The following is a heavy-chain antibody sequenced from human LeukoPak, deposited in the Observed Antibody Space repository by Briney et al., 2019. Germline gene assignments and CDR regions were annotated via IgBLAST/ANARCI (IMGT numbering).Heavy chain of an antibody. Sequence: ASVKVSCKASGYTFTSYYMHWVRQAPGQGLEWMGIINPSGGSTSYAQKFQGRVTMTRDMSTSTVYMELSSLRSEDTAVYYCARAEAAGDNRGGYYYFYMDVWGKGTTVTVSS. D-gene: IGHD6-25*01. CDR3: ARAEAAGDNRGGYYYFYMDV. CDR2: INPSGGST. J-gene: IGHJ6*03. CDR1: GYTFTSYY. V-gene: IGHV1-46*01.